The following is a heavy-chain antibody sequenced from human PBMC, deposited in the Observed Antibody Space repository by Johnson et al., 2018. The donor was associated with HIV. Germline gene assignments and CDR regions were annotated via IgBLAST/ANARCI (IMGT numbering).Heavy chain of an antibody. CDR3: AKDQGWRWLQSGGAFDI. Sequence: VQLVESGGTLIQPGGSLRLSCAVSGFTVSSNYMSWVRQAPGKGLEWVSTVYSGGSTYYADSVTGRFTISRDNSKNTLYLQMNSLRAEDTAVYYCAKDQGWRWLQSGGAFDIWGQGTMVTVSS. V-gene: IGHV3-53*01. D-gene: IGHD5-24*01. CDR2: VYSGGST. J-gene: IGHJ3*02. CDR1: GFTVSSNY.